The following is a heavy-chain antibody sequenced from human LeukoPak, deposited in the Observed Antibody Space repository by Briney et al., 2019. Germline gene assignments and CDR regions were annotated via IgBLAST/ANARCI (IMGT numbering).Heavy chain of an antibody. J-gene: IGHJ4*02. CDR2: ISGSGGST. CDR3: AKGRSGLLGSYFGY. D-gene: IGHD1-26*01. Sequence: GGTLRLSCAASGFTFSSYGMSWVRQAPGKGLEWVSAISGSGGSTYYADSVKGRFTISRDNSKNTLYLQMNSLRAEDTAVYYCAKGRSGLLGSYFGYWGQGTLVTVSS. CDR1: GFTFSSYG. V-gene: IGHV3-23*01.